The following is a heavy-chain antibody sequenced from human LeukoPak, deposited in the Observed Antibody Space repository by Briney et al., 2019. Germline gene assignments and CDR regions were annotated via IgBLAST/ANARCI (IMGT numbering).Heavy chain of an antibody. CDR1: GFIFSSYA. V-gene: IGHV3-23*01. CDR2: ISYDAANT. Sequence: GGSLRLSCAASGFIFSSYAMSWVRQTPGKGLEWVSSISYDAANTYYTGSVKGRFTISRDNSKNTVFLQMNSLRAEDTAVYYCAKRGAVMTAPPFFDYWGQGTLVTVSS. D-gene: IGHD6-6*01. J-gene: IGHJ4*02. CDR3: AKRGAVMTAPPFFDY.